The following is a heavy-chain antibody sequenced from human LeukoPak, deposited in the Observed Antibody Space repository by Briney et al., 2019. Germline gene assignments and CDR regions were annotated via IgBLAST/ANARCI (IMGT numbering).Heavy chain of an antibody. Sequence: GGSLRLSCAASGFTFSNYWMHWVRQAPGKGLVWFSRVNSDGSSKNYADSVKGRFTISRDNAKNPLYLQMNSLRAEDTAVYYCACAYSHRIAGGGDYWGQGTLVTVSS. D-gene: IGHD6-13*01. CDR2: VNSDGSSK. CDR1: GFTFSNYW. V-gene: IGHV3-74*01. CDR3: ACAYSHRIAGGGDY. J-gene: IGHJ4*02.